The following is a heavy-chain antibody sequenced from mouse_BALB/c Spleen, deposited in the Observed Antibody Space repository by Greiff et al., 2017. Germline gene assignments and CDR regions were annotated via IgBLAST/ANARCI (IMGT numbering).Heavy chain of an antibody. CDR1: GFSLTSYG. CDR2: IWSGGST. D-gene: IGHD1-1*01. Sequence: QVQLKESGPGLVQPSQSLSITCTVSGFSLTSYGVHWVRQSPGKGLEWLGVIWSGGSTDYNAAFISRLSISKDNSKSQVFFKMNSLQANDTAIYYCASVYYYGSSIAYWGQGTLVTVSA. J-gene: IGHJ3*01. CDR3: ASVYYYGSSIAY. V-gene: IGHV2-2*02.